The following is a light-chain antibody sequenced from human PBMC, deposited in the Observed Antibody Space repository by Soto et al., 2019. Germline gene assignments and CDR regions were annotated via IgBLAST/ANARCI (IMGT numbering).Light chain of an antibody. Sequence: DIVMTQSPLSLPVTPGEPASISCRSSESLLHSNGYKYWEWYVQKPGQSPQLLIYVGSDRASGVPDRFSGSGAGTDFTLNISIVEREDVGVYYYMQGLSGFSFGPGTKVDIK. CDR2: VGS. V-gene: IGKV2-28*01. J-gene: IGKJ3*01. CDR1: ESLLHSNGYKY. CDR3: MQGLSGFS.